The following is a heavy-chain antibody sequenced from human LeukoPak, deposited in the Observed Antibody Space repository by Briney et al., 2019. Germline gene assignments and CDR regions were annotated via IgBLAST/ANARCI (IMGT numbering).Heavy chain of an antibody. CDR1: GFTFSSYA. V-gene: IGHV3-23*01. CDR2: ISGSGGST. CDR3: AKSQLWFRELLYGYYFDY. D-gene: IGHD3-10*01. J-gene: IGHJ4*02. Sequence: GGSLRLSCAASGFTFSSYAMSWVRQAPGKGLEWVSAISGSGGSTYYADSVKGRFTISRDNSKNTLYLQMNSLRAEDTAVYYCAKSQLWFRELLYGYYFDYWGQGTLVTVSS.